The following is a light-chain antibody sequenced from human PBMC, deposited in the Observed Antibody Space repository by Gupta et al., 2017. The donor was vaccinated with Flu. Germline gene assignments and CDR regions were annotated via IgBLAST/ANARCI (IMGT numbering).Light chain of an antibody. V-gene: IGKV4-1*01. Sequence: DIVITLSPDSLAVSLAERATINCKSSQSVLYSSNNRNYLAWYQQKPGQPPKLLIYWASTRESGVPDRFSGSGSGTDFTLTISSLQAEDVAVYYCQQYYSTLALTFGEGTKVEIK. J-gene: IGKJ4*01. CDR3: QQYYSTLALT. CDR2: WAS. CDR1: QSVLYSSNNRNY.